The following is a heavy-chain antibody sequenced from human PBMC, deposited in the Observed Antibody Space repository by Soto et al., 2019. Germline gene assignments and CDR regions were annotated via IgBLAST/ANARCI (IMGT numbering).Heavy chain of an antibody. V-gene: IGHV3-9*01. D-gene: IGHD6-13*01. CDR3: AKGIAAAGPVGYDY. CDR1: GFIFSSYA. J-gene: IGHJ4*02. Sequence: PGGSLRLSCAASGFIFSSYAVSWVRQAPGKGLEWVSGISWNSGSIGYADSVKGRFTISRDNAKNSLYLQMNSLRAEDTALYYCAKGIAAAGPVGYDYWGQGTLVTVS. CDR2: ISWNSGSI.